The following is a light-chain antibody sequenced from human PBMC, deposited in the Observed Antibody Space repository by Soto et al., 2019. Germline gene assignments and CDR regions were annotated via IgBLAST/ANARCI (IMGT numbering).Light chain of an antibody. CDR2: GAS. CDR3: QQYGSSGT. CDR1: QRIRNN. V-gene: IGKV3-15*01. Sequence: EIVLTQSPATLSVSPGEWATLSCRASQRIRNNLAWYQQKVGQAPRLLIYGASTRATGVPARFSGGGSGTEFTLTISSLQSEDFAVYYCQQYGSSGTFGQGTKVDI. J-gene: IGKJ1*01.